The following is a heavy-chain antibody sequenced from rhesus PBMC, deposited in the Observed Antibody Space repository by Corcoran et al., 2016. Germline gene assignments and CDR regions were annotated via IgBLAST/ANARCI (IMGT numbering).Heavy chain of an antibody. Sequence: EVQLVQSGAEVKRPGESLKISCKTSGYSFTSYWISWVRQMPGKGLEWMGTINPSDSDTRYNPSCQGKVTISADKSISTADLQWSRLKASDTATYYCATTLTVTTSWYFDLWGPGTPITISS. J-gene: IGHJ2*01. D-gene: IGHD4-23*01. CDR2: INPSDSDT. CDR3: ATTLTVTTSWYFDL. CDR1: GYSFTSYW. V-gene: IGHV5-20*01.